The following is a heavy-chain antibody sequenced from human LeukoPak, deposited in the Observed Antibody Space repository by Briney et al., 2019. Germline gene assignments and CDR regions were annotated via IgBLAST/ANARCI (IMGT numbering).Heavy chain of an antibody. Sequence: SETLSLTCTVSGGSISSGDYYWSWIRQPPGKGLEWIGYIYYSGSTYYNPSLKSRVTISVDTSKNQFSLKLSSVTAADTAVYYCARARWLPAYYFDYWGQGTLVTVSA. V-gene: IGHV4-30-4*08. J-gene: IGHJ4*02. CDR3: ARARWLPAYYFDY. CDR2: IYYSGST. D-gene: IGHD2-2*01. CDR1: GGSISSGDYY.